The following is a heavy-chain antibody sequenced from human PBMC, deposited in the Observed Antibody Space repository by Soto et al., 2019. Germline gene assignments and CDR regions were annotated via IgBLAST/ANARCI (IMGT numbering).Heavy chain of an antibody. CDR1: GFSLSNARMG. J-gene: IGHJ4*02. V-gene: IGHV2-26*01. Sequence: QVTLKESGPVLVKPTETLTLTCTVSGFSLSNARMGVSWIRQPPGKALEWLAHIFSNDEKSYSTSLKSRLTITKDTSNSQVVPTMTNMDPVDTATYYCARIRRYDTVTTPVSPDFWGQGTLVTVSS. CDR3: ARIRRYDTVTTPVSPDF. CDR2: IFSNDEK. D-gene: IGHD4-17*01.